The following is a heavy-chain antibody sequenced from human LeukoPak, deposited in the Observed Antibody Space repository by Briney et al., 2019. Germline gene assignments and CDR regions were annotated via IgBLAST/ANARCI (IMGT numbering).Heavy chain of an antibody. D-gene: IGHD2-15*01. CDR3: ARRRVGDLTVGSDTWFDP. CDR2: ISDSGST. V-gene: IGHV4-59*08. Sequence: SETLSLTCTVSGGSISHYYWNWIRQPPGKGLEWIGYISDSGSTNYNPSLQSRVTISVDTSKNQFSLKLSSVTASDTAVYYCARRRVGDLTVGSDTWFDPRGQGALVTVSS. J-gene: IGHJ5*02. CDR1: GGSISHYY.